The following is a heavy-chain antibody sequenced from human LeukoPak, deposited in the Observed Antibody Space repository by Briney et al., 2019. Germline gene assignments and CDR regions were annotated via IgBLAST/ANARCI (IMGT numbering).Heavy chain of an antibody. CDR3: ARSTYYYGSGSYFWTHYYYMGV. CDR1: GGSFSGYY. V-gene: IGHV4-59*01. CDR2: IYYSGST. Sequence: SETLSLTCAVYGGSFSGYYWSWIRQPPGKGLEWIGYIYYSGSTNYNSSLKSRVTISVDTSKNQFSLKLSSVTAADTAVYYCARSTYYYGSGSYFWTHYYYMGVWGKGTTVTISS. D-gene: IGHD3-10*01. J-gene: IGHJ6*03.